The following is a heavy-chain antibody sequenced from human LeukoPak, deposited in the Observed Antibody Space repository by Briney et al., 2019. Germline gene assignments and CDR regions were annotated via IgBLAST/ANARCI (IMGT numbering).Heavy chain of an antibody. CDR2: ISGSGGST. V-gene: IGHV3-23*01. CDR3: AKDLNVLGYCSGGSC. CDR1: GFTFSSYA. J-gene: IGHJ4*02. Sequence: GGSLRLSCAASGFTFSSYAMSWVRQAPGKGLEWVSAISGSGGSTYYADSVKGRFTISRDNSKKTLYLQMNSLRAEDTAVYYCAKDLNVLGYCSGGSCWGQGTLVTVSS. D-gene: IGHD2-15*01.